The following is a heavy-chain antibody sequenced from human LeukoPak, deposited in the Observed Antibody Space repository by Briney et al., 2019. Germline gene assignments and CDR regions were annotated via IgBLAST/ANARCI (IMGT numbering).Heavy chain of an antibody. D-gene: IGHD4-17*01. Sequence: WETLSLTSTVSGGSISGYCWSWIRQPPGKGLEWIGYIYYSGSTNYNPSLKSRVTISVDTSKNQFSLKLSSVTAADTAVYYCARALYGDPFDYWGQGTLVTVSS. V-gene: IGHV4-59*01. J-gene: IGHJ4*02. CDR2: IYYSGST. CDR3: ARALYGDPFDY. CDR1: GGSISGYC.